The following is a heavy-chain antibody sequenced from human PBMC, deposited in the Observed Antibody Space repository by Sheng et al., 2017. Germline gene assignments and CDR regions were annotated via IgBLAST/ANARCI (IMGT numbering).Heavy chain of an antibody. Sequence: EVQLVESGGGLVQPGGSLRLSCAASGFTFSSYEMNWVRQAPGKGLEWVSYISSSGSTIYYADSVKGRFTISRDNTKNSLYLQMNSLRAEDTAVYYCARGDYTYYFDYWGQGTLVTVSS. CDR3: ARGDYTYYFDY. J-gene: IGHJ4*02. CDR1: GFTFSSYE. CDR2: ISSSGSTI. V-gene: IGHV3-48*03. D-gene: IGHD4-4*01.